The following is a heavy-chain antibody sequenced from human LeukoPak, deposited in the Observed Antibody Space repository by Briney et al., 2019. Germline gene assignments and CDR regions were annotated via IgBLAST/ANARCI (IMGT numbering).Heavy chain of an antibody. CDR2: ISSSSSTI. J-gene: IGHJ3*02. CDR3: ARAYSSSSGRDAFDS. Sequence: PGGSLRLSCAASGFTFNSYNMNWVRQAPGKGLEWVSYISSSSSTIYYADSVKGRFTISRDSAKTSLSLQMNSLRDEDTAVYYCARAYSSSSGRDAFDSWGLGTLVTVPS. V-gene: IGHV3-48*02. D-gene: IGHD6-6*01. CDR1: GFTFNSYN.